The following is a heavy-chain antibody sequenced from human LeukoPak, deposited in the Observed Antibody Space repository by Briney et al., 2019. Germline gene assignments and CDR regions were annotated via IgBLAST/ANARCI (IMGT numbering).Heavy chain of an antibody. J-gene: IGHJ6*02. CDR2: INSDGSST. V-gene: IGHV3-74*01. D-gene: IGHD6-13*01. CDR1: GFTFSSYW. CDR3: AREGSSWYSYYYYYGMDV. Sequence: PGGSLRLSCAASGFTFSSYWMHWVRRAPGKGLVWVSRINSDGSSTSYADSVKGRFTISRDNAKNTLYLQMNSLRAEDTAVYYCAREGSSWYSYYYYYGMDVWGQGTTVTVSS.